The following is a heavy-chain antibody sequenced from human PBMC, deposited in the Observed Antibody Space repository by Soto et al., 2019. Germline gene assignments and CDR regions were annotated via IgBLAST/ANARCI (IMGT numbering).Heavy chain of an antibody. D-gene: IGHD2-15*01. CDR3: ARSGRDCSGGSCYSGRNYFDY. CDR2: MNPNSGNT. Sequence: QVQLVQSGAEVKKPGASVKVSCKASGYTFTSYDINSVRQATGQGLEWMGWMNPNSGNTGYAQTFQGRVTRTRITSIGTAYMELSSLRSEDTAVYYCARSGRDCSGGSCYSGRNYFDYWGQGTLVTVSS. CDR1: GYTFTSYD. J-gene: IGHJ4*02. V-gene: IGHV1-8*01.